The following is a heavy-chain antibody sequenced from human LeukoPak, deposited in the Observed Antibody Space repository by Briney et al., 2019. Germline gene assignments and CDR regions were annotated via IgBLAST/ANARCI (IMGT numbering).Heavy chain of an antibody. D-gene: IGHD6-13*01. CDR1: GFTFSSYG. J-gene: IGHJ4*02. CDR3: AGTAAPDY. Sequence: PGGSLRLSCAASGFTFSSYGMHWVRQAPGKGLEWVAVISYDGSNKYYADSVKGRFTISRDNSKNTLYLQMNSLRAEDTTVYYCAGTAAPDYWGQGTLVTVSS. V-gene: IGHV3-30*03. CDR2: ISYDGSNK.